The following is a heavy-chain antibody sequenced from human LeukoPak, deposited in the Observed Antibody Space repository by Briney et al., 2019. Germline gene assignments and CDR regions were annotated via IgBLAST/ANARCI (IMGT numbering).Heavy chain of an antibody. CDR3: MWISTGGY. CDR1: GFIVSSNS. Sequence: PGGSLRLSCAASGFIVSSNSMTWVRQATGKGLEWVSVIYSGGSTYYADSVKGRFTISSANSKNTVFLQLNSLRPEDTAVYYCMWISTGGYWGQGTLVTVS. D-gene: IGHD5-12*01. J-gene: IGHJ4*02. V-gene: IGHV3-53*01. CDR2: IYSGGST.